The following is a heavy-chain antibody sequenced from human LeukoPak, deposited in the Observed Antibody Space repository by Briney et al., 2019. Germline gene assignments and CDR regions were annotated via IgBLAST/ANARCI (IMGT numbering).Heavy chain of an antibody. CDR3: ARESYWGSGLKGFDS. CDR1: GFTFTGYS. D-gene: IGHD7-27*01. V-gene: IGHV3-48*02. J-gene: IGHJ4*02. CDR2: ISRDSSNI. Sequence: PGGSLRLSCVASGFTFTGYSINWVRQAPGKGLEWFSYISRDSSNIYYADSVKGRFTISRDNAKNSLYLQVNSLRDEDTAVYYCARESYWGSGLKGFDSWGQGTLVTVSS.